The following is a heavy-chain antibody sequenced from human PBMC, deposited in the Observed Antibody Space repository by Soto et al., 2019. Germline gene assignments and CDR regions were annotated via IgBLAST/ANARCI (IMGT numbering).Heavy chain of an antibody. V-gene: IGHV1-69*13. J-gene: IGHJ6*02. CDR3: ARTAVPAIHYYFYVIDV. Sequence: GASVKVSCKASGGTFSNYAISWVRQAPGQGLEWMGGIIPKVGTANYAQKFQGRVTITADESTNTAYLGLSSLRSEDTAVYYCARTAVPAIHYYFYVIDVWGHGTTVTVSS. D-gene: IGHD1-1*01. CDR1: GGTFSNYA. CDR2: IIPKVGTA.